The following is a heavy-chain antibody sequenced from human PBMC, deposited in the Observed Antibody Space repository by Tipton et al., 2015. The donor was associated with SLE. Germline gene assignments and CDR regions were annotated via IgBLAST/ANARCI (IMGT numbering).Heavy chain of an antibody. D-gene: IGHD2-2*01. V-gene: IGHV4-39*01. Sequence: LRLSCTVSGGSISSSSYYWGWIRQPPGKGLEWIGSIYYRGSTYYNPSLKSRVTISVDTSKNQFSLKLSSVTAADTAVYYCARGRMSSTSYRGYYFDYWGQGTLVTVSS. CDR2: IYYRGST. J-gene: IGHJ4*02. CDR1: GGSISSSSYY. CDR3: ARGRMSSTSYRGYYFDY.